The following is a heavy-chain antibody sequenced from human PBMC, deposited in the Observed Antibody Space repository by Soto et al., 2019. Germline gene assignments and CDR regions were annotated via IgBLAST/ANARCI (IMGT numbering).Heavy chain of an antibody. J-gene: IGHJ4*02. Sequence: EVQLLESGGGLVQPGGSLRLSCVASGFSFSSYSMVWVRQAPGKGLEWVSVISARGGSSYFADSVKGRFTISRDNSKNVLSLEMNSLSAEDTAIYFCAKGSIEYSASVDNWGQGTLVLVSS. CDR1: GFSFSSYS. CDR2: ISARGGSS. D-gene: IGHD5-12*01. V-gene: IGHV3-23*01. CDR3: AKGSIEYSASVDN.